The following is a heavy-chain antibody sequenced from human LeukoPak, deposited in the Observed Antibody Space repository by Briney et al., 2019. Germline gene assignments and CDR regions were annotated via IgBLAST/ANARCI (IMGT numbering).Heavy chain of an antibody. CDR2: IYSGGST. D-gene: IGHD6-6*01. Sequence: GGSLRLSCAASGFTVSSNYMSWVRQAPGKGLEWVSVIYSGGSTYYADSVKGRFTISRHNSKNTLYLQMNSLRAEDTAVYYCAKDLLVYSTSSGGYFDYWGQGTLVTVSS. CDR3: AKDLLVYSTSSGGYFDY. V-gene: IGHV3-53*04. J-gene: IGHJ4*02. CDR1: GFTVSSNY.